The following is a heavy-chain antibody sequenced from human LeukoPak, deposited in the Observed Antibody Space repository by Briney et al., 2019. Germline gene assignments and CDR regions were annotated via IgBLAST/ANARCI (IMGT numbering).Heavy chain of an antibody. CDR2: IYPGDSDT. J-gene: IGHJ4*02. CDR3: ARQVTYYYDSSRWYYFDY. D-gene: IGHD3-22*01. Sequence: GESLKISCKGSGHSFTSYWTGWVRQMPGKGLEWIGIIYPGDSDTRYSPSFQGQVTISADKSISTAYLQWSSLKASDIAMYYCARQVTYYYDSSRWYYFDYWGQGTLVTVSS. V-gene: IGHV5-51*01. CDR1: GHSFTSYW.